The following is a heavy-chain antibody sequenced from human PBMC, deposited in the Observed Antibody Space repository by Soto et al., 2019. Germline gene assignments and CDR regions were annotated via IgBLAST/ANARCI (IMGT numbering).Heavy chain of an antibody. V-gene: IGHV1-69*01. J-gene: IGHJ6*02. CDR2: VIPLFDTA. CDR3: ATGGHNDGYNFYHGMDV. D-gene: IGHD5-18*01. CDR1: GGIFTNNA. Sequence: QVQVVQSGAEVKKPGSSVKVSCKVSGGIFTNNAISWVRQAPGQGLEWLGGVIPLFDTAYYAQIFRGRLRISADEATTTAYMELSGLTSADTAVYFCATGGHNDGYNFYHGMDVWGQGTTVTVS.